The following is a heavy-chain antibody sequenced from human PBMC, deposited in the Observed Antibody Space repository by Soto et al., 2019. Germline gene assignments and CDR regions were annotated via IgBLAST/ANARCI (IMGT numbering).Heavy chain of an antibody. D-gene: IGHD3-22*01. CDR1: GGSLSTGDYY. V-gene: IGHV4-30-4*01. CDR2: IYYSGST. CDR3: ARVGYYDHGAFDI. Sequence: SGTLFLTCTVSGGSLSTGDYYWRWARPPPGKGLEWIGYIYYSGSTYYNPSLKSRVTISVDTSKNQFSLKLSSVTAADTAVYYCARVGYYDHGAFDIWGQGTMVTVSS. J-gene: IGHJ3*02.